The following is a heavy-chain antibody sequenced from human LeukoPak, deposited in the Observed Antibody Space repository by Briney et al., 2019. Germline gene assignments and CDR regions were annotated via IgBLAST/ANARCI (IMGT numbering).Heavy chain of an antibody. D-gene: IGHD5-12*01. J-gene: IGHJ5*01. Sequence: SETLSLTCTVSGGSISSYYWSWIRQPPGKGLEWIGYIYYSGGTRYNPSLKSRLTMSVDTSKNQFSLKLDSVTAADTAVYFCARGMAVGYDYNWFDSWGPGTLVTVSS. CDR2: IYYSGGT. CDR1: GGSISSYY. V-gene: IGHV4-59*12. CDR3: ARGMAVGYDYNWFDS.